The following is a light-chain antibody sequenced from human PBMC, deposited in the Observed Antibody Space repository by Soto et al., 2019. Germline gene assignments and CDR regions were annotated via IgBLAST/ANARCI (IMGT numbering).Light chain of an antibody. CDR3: QKVNTGPPT. J-gene: IGKJ5*01. CDR2: SAS. Sequence: DIQMTQSPSSLSASVGDRVTITCRASQDISVYFAWYQQKPGKVPKLLIYSASTLQSGVPSRFSGSGSGTGYKHNISSLQPEEVATYCGQKVNTGPPTFGQGTRLEIK. CDR1: QDISVY. V-gene: IGKV1-27*01.